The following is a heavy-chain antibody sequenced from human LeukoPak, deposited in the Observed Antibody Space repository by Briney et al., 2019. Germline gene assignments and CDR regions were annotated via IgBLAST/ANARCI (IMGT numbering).Heavy chain of an antibody. V-gene: IGHV4-61*02. CDR1: SGSINSDGYY. J-gene: IGHJ3*02. CDR3: ARVYRKDVYNFDGFDI. D-gene: IGHD5-24*01. CDR2: VYSSGSA. Sequence: SETLSLTCTVSSGSINSDGYYWSWLRQPAGKGLEWIGRVYSSGSANYSPSLKSRVIISIDTSKNQFSLRLSSVTAADTAVYYCARVYRKDVYNFDGFDIWGQGTMVTVS.